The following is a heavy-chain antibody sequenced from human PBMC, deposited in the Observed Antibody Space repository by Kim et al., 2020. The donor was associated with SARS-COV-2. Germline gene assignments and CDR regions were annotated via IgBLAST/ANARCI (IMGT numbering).Heavy chain of an antibody. J-gene: IGHJ3*02. CDR3: ARARVVAAIDDAFGI. Sequence: ESVNGRLPISRENATNQLYLQLNSLRAEDTAVYYCARARVVAAIDDAFGIWGQGTMVTVSS. V-gene: IGHV3-11*04. D-gene: IGHD2-15*01.